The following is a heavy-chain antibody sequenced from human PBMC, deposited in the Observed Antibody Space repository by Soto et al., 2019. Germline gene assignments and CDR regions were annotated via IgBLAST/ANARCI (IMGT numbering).Heavy chain of an antibody. CDR3: ARVADAYTHGYGGMDF. V-gene: IGHV5-51*01. CDR1: GYSFASYW. Sequence: EVQLVQSGAEVKKPGESLQISCKGSGYSFASYWIGWVRQMPGKGLEWMGLIYPGDSDTRYSPSFQGQVTISVDKSITTAYLQWSSLKASDTAMYYCARVADAYTHGYGGMDFWGQGTTVSVSS. CDR2: IYPGDSDT. J-gene: IGHJ6*02. D-gene: IGHD5-18*01.